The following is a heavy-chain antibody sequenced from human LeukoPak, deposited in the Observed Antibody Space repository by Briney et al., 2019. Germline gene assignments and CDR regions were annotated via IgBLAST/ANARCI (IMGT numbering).Heavy chain of an antibody. Sequence: SCKASGGTFSSYAISWVRQAPGKGLEWVAVISYDGSNKYYADSVKGRFTISRDNSKNTLYLQMNSLRAEDTAVYYCARDPGDCGGDCYFGYWGQGTLVTVPS. CDR2: ISYDGSNK. V-gene: IGHV3-30-3*01. D-gene: IGHD2-21*01. J-gene: IGHJ4*02. CDR3: ARDPGDCGGDCYFGY. CDR1: GGTFSSYA.